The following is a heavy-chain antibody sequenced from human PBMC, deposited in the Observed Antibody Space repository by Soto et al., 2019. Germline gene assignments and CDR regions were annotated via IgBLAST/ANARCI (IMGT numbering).Heavy chain of an antibody. CDR3: AKGSPYDSRTKFDY. D-gene: IGHD3-22*01. Sequence: PGGSLRLSCAASGCTFSSYAMSWVRQAPGKGLEWGSAISGSGGSTYYADSVKGRFTSSRDNSKNALYLQMNSLRAEDTAVYYCAKGSPYDSRTKFDYWGQGTLVTVSS. CDR2: ISGSGGST. J-gene: IGHJ4*02. CDR1: GCTFSSYA. V-gene: IGHV3-23*01.